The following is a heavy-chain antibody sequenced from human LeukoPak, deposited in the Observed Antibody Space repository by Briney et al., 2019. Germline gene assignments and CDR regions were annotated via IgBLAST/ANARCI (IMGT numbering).Heavy chain of an antibody. CDR3: ARDTDEYGGGTEY. Sequence: GGSLRLSCAVSGFSFRNYAMHWVRQAPGKGLEWVAVTSSDEISKYYADSVKGRFTISRDNSKNTLYLQMNSLLSEDTALYYCARDTDEYGGGTEYWGQGSLVTVSS. V-gene: IGHV3-30-3*01. J-gene: IGHJ4*02. CDR1: GFSFRNYA. D-gene: IGHD4-23*01. CDR2: TSSDEISK.